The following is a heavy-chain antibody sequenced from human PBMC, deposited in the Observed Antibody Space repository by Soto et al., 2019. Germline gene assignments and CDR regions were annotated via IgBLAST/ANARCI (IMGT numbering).Heavy chain of an antibody. CDR2: ISWNSGSI. CDR1: GFTFDDYA. J-gene: IGHJ6*02. CDR3: AKDKKYSYGYGGYYYYGMDV. D-gene: IGHD5-18*01. Sequence: GGSLRLSCAASGFTFDDYAMHWVRQAPGKGLEWVSGISWNSGSIGYADSVKGRFTISRDNAKNSLYLQMNSLRAEDTALYYCAKDKKYSYGYGGYYYYGMDVWGQGTTVTVSS. V-gene: IGHV3-9*01.